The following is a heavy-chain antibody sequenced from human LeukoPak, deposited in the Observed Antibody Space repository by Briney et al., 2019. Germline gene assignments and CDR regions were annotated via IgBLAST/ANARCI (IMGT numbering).Heavy chain of an antibody. V-gene: IGHV4-30-2*01. CDR1: GASVSCGGNS. CDR3: AGTGVTFDY. D-gene: IGHD4-23*01. CDR2: FSHTGST. J-gene: IGHJ4*02. Sequence: TLSLTCAVSGASVSCGGNSWSWIRQPPGKGLEWIGWFSHTGSTYYNPSLKSRVTISVDRPNNQFSLKLRSMTAADTAVYYCAGTGVTFDYWGQGTLVIVSS.